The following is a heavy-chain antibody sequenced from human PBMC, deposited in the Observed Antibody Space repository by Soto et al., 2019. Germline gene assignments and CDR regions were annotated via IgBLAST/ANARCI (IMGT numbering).Heavy chain of an antibody. D-gene: IGHD3-16*02. CDR2: IYFSGST. CDR1: GGSISSTSYY. CDR3: ARHSGQYIWGSSRYTGIDY. Sequence: PSETLSLTCTVSGGSISSTSYYWGWIRQPPGKGLEWIGTIYFSGSTYYKTSLKSRVSISVDTSKNQFSLKLNSVTAADTAVYYCARHSGQYIWGSSRYTGIDYWGQGTLVTVSS. J-gene: IGHJ4*02. V-gene: IGHV4-39*01.